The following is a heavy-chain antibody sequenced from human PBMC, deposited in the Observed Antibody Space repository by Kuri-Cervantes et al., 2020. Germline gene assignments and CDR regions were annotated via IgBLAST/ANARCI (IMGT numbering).Heavy chain of an antibody. CDR3: ARDPIPVPGRNFDY. CDR1: GFTFSSYA. J-gene: IGHJ4*02. D-gene: IGHD6-19*01. V-gene: IGHV4-59*12. Sequence: ESLKISCAASGFTFSSYAMHWVRQPPGKGLEWIGDAYQDGTTNYNPSLKSRVTISLDESKNQFSLRLSSVTAADTAVYYCARDPIPVPGRNFDYWGQGTLVTVSS. CDR2: AYQDGTT.